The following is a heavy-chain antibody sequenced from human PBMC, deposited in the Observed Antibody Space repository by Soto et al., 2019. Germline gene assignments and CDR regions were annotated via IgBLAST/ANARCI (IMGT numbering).Heavy chain of an antibody. D-gene: IGHD3-3*01. V-gene: IGHV3-30*18. CDR3: AKVRFSDY. CDR2: ISYDGNNK. J-gene: IGHJ4*02. CDR1: GLTFNIYD. Sequence: GGSLRLSCTASGLTFNIYDIYWVRQAPGKGLEWVSLISYDGNNKYYADSVKGRFTISRDNSKNTLYLQMNSLRAEDTAVYYCAKVRFSDYWGQGTLVTVSS.